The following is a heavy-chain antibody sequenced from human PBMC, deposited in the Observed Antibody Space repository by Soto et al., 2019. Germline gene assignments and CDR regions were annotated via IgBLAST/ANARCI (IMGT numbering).Heavy chain of an antibody. J-gene: IGHJ6*02. CDR3: ARGVCTKGVCHPLGWGTNRYYFYGMDV. D-gene: IGHD2-8*01. V-gene: IGHV3-30-3*01. CDR1: GFTFSSYT. Sequence: LRLSCAASGFTFSSYTMHWVRQAPGKGLERVAVISYDGSNKYYADSVKGRFTISRDKSKNTLYLQMNSLRAEDTAVYYCARGVCTKGVCHPLGWGTNRYYFYGMDVWGQGTTVTVSS. CDR2: ISYDGSNK.